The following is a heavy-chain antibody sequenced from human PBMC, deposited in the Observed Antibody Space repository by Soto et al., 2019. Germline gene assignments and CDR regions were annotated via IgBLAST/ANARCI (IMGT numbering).Heavy chain of an antibody. CDR1: GYIFVNYG. Sequence: ASVKVSCKASGYIFVNYGIAWVRQAPGQGLEWMGWISPYSGNTHYASKVQGRLTMTTDTSTSTAYMDLGSLKASDTAMYYCVRMGFSGGGYLSYYYYGMDIWGQGTTVTVSS. V-gene: IGHV1-18*01. J-gene: IGHJ6*02. D-gene: IGHD5-12*01. CDR2: ISPYSGNT. CDR3: VRMGFSGGGYLSYYYYGMDI.